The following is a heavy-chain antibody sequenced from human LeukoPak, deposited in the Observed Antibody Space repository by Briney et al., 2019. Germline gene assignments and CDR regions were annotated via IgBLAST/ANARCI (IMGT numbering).Heavy chain of an antibody. J-gene: IGHJ4*02. CDR2: IIPNLGTT. V-gene: IGHV1-69*04. Sequence: SVKVSCKASGGTSNSHAISWVRQAPGQGLEWMGRIIPNLGTTNRAQNLQDRVTLTADKSTNTAYMELTSLTSDDTAVYYCATTNDGGGYQWGDFFDFWGQGTLVTVSS. CDR3: ATTNDGGGYQWGDFFDF. CDR1: GGTSNSHA. D-gene: IGHD3-22*01.